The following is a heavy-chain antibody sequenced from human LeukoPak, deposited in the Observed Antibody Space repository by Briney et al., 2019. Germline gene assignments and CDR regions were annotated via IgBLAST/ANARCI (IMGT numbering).Heavy chain of an antibody. D-gene: IGHD4-17*01. CDR3: ARGGDYGDLRYFDY. J-gene: IGHJ4*02. CDR2: IYYRGST. CDR1: GGSINNYY. V-gene: IGHV4-59*01. Sequence: SETLSLTCTVSGGSINNYYWSWIRQPPGKGLEWLGYIYYRGSTNYNPSLKSRVTFSVDTSKNQFSLKLNSVTAADTAVYYCARGGDYGDLRYFDYWGQGTLVTVSS.